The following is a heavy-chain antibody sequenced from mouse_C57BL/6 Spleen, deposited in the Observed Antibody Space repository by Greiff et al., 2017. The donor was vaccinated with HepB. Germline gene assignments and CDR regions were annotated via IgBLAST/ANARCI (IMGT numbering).Heavy chain of an antibody. CDR3: ARGEGLPYYAMYY. J-gene: IGHJ4*01. V-gene: IGHV1-50*01. D-gene: IGHD2-2*01. CDR2: IDPSDSYT. CDR1: GYTFTSYW. Sequence: QVHVKQPGAELVKPGASVKLSCKASGYTFTSYWMQWVKQRPGQGLEWIGEIDPSDSYTNYNQKFKGKATLTVDTSSSTAYMQLSSLTSEDSAVYYCARGEGLPYYAMYYWGQGTSVTVSS.